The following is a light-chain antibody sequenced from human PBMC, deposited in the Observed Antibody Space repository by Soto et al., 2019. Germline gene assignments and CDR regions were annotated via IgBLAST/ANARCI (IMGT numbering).Light chain of an antibody. CDR3: HQYGRSPPT. Sequence: IVSTQSPSTWSEYTEERATLSCRASQSVRDKLAWYQQKPGQAPRLLISGVSNRATGTPDRVSGSGSGTDFTLTISSLEPEDFAVFYCHQYGRSPPTFGPGTKVDIK. J-gene: IGKJ1*01. CDR2: GVS. CDR1: QSVRDK. V-gene: IGKV3-20*01.